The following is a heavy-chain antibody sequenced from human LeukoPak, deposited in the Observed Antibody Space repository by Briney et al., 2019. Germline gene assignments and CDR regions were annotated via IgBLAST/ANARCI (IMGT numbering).Heavy chain of an antibody. V-gene: IGHV4-31*03. J-gene: IGHJ6*02. CDR1: GGSISSGGYY. CDR2: IYYSGST. CDR3: ARDLQPDTAMGDLYYYYGMDV. Sequence: SQTLSLTCTVSGGSISSGGYYWSWIRPHPGKGLEWIGYIYYSGSTYYNPSLKSRVTISVDTSKNQFSLRLSSVTAADTAVYYCARDLQPDTAMGDLYYYYGMDVWGQGTTVTVSS. D-gene: IGHD5-18*01.